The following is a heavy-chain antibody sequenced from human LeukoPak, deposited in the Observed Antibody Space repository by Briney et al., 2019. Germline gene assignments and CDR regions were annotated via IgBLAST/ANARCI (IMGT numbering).Heavy chain of an antibody. Sequence: SETLSLTCALYGGSLTGYYWSWVRQTPRKGLGWVGEINNSGSTNYNPSLTSRVTISVDTSNNQFSLKLSSVTAADTAVYYCARRKRSGCSSTSCLLNWFDPWGQGTLVTVSS. CDR2: INNSGST. CDR1: GGSLTGYY. V-gene: IGHV4-34*01. D-gene: IGHD2-2*01. J-gene: IGHJ5*02. CDR3: ARRKRSGCSSTSCLLNWFDP.